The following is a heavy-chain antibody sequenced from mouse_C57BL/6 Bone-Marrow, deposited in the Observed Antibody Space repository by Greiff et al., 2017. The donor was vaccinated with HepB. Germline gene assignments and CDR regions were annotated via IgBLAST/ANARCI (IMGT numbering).Heavy chain of an antibody. CDR3: ARSITTVVATSYFDY. CDR1: GYTFTSYW. CDR2: IDPNSGGT. Sequence: QVQLQQPGAELVKPGASVKLSCKASGYTFTSYWMHWVKQRPGRGLEWIGRIDPNSGGTKYNEKFKSKATLTVDKPSSTAYMQLSSLTSEDSAVYYCARSITTVVATSYFDYWGQGTTLTVSS. V-gene: IGHV1-62-3*01. J-gene: IGHJ2*01. D-gene: IGHD1-1*01.